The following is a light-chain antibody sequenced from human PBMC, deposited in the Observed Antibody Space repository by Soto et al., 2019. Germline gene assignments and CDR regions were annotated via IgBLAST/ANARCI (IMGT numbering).Light chain of an antibody. Sequence: PGERATLSCRASQSTSISYLAWYQQQPGQAPRLLIYSTSTRATGIPDRFSGSGSGTDFTLTISKLEPGDFAVYYCQQYGGSSWTFGQGTKVEIK. CDR2: STS. J-gene: IGKJ1*01. CDR3: QQYGGSSWT. CDR1: QSTSISY. V-gene: IGKV3-20*01.